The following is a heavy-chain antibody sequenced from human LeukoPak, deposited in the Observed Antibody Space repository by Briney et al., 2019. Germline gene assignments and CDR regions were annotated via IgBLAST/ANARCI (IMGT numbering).Heavy chain of an antibody. V-gene: IGHV3-30*18. CDR2: ISYDGSVK. Sequence: GGSLRLSCAASGFRISDYAMHWVRQAPGKGLEWVAVISYDGSVKYYADSVKGRFTTSRDNSKNTLYLQMNSLRAEDTAIYYCAKVGCSGGNCYAAFDIWGQGTMVTVSS. D-gene: IGHD2-15*01. CDR1: GFRISDYA. J-gene: IGHJ3*02. CDR3: AKVGCSGGNCYAAFDI.